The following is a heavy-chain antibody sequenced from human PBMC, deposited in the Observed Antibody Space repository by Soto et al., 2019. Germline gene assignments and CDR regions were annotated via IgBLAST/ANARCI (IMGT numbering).Heavy chain of an antibody. J-gene: IGHJ6*02. CDR3: ARGTTVREWWNYYGMDV. V-gene: IGHV1-18*01. D-gene: IGHD4-4*01. CDR2: ISAYNGNT. Sequence: QVQLVQSGAEVKKPGASVKVSCKASGYTFTSYGISWVRQAPGQGLEWMGWISAYNGNTNYAQKLQGRVTMTTDTATSTAYMELRSLRSDDTAVYYCARGTTVREWWNYYGMDVWGQGTTVTVSS. CDR1: GYTFTSYG.